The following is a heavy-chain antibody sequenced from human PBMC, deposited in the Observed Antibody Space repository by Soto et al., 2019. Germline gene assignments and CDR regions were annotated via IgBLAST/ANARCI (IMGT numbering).Heavy chain of an antibody. CDR1: GYSFTSYW. J-gene: IGHJ4*02. V-gene: IGHV5-51*01. CDR2: IYPGDSDT. D-gene: IGHD3-9*01. Sequence: PGESLKISCKGSGYSFTSYWIGWVRQMPGKGLEWMGIIYPGDSDTRYSPSFQGQVTISADKSISTAYLQWSSLKASDTAMYYCARSGLRYFDWLFSQFDYWGQGTLVTVSS. CDR3: ARSGLRYFDWLFSQFDY.